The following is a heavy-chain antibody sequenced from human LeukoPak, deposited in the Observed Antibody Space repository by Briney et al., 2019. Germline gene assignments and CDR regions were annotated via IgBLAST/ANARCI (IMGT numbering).Heavy chain of an antibody. Sequence: ASVKVSCKTSGCIFTRYGRSWVRQARGQGLDSRGWISGYSGDPNYAQKLQGRVTMTTDTSTSTAYMKLRSLRSDDTAVYYCARDGVVTPYYFDYWGQGTPVTVSS. V-gene: IGHV1-18*01. J-gene: IGHJ4*02. CDR2: ISGYSGDP. CDR1: GCIFTRYG. CDR3: ARDGVVTPYYFDY. D-gene: IGHD3-3*01.